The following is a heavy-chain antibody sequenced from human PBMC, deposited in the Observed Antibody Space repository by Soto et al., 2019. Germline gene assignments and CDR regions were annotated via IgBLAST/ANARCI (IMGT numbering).Heavy chain of an antibody. CDR2: MNPDSGNT. J-gene: IGHJ5*02. D-gene: IGHD3-16*01. CDR3: ARGRFRRTWFDP. V-gene: IGHV1-8*01. Sequence: QVQLVQSGAEVKKPGASVKVSCKASGYTFTNYDIHWVRQATGQGLEWMGWMNPDSGNTGQSKQFQGRVTMTRDTSIRTHYMEMSSLRSEDTAVYYCARGRFRRTWFDPWGQGPLVTVSS. CDR1: GYTFTNYD.